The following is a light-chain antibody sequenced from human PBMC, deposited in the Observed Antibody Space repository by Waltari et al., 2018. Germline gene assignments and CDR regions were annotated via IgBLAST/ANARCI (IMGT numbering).Light chain of an antibody. Sequence: SYELTQPPSVSVSPGQTASITCSGDKLGDKYASWYQQKPGQSPVLVIHQDTKRPSGNPERFSGSNSGNTATLTISGTQGMDEADYYCLAWDSSTAWVFGGGTKLTVL. CDR1: KLGDKY. CDR3: LAWDSSTAWV. J-gene: IGLJ3*02. CDR2: QDT. V-gene: IGLV3-1*01.